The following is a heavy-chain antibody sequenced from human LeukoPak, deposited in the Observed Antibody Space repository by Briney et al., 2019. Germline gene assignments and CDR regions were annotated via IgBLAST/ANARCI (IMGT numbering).Heavy chain of an antibody. V-gene: IGHV4-61*01. CDR1: GGSISSGSYY. CDR3: ARGGYYDSSGYRNWFDP. Sequence: PSQTLSLTCTVSGGSISSGSYYWSWIRQPPGKGLEWIGYIYYSGSTNYNPSLKSRVTISVDTSKNQFSLKLSSVTAADTAVYYCARGGYYDSSGYRNWFDPWGQGTLVTVSS. D-gene: IGHD3-22*01. J-gene: IGHJ5*02. CDR2: IYYSGST.